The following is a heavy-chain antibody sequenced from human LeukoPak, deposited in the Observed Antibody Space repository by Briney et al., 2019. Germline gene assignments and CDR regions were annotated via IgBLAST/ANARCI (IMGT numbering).Heavy chain of an antibody. CDR2: ISSNGGST. J-gene: IGHJ3*02. CDR1: GFTFRSYA. Sequence: GGSLRLSCAASGFTFRSYAMHWVRQAPGKGLEYVSAISSNGGSTYYANSVKGRFTISRDNSKNTLYHQMGSLRAEDVAVYYCARVRGSSWHFDVFDIWGQGKMVTVSS. CDR3: ARVRGSSWHFDVFDI. D-gene: IGHD6-13*01. V-gene: IGHV3-64*01.